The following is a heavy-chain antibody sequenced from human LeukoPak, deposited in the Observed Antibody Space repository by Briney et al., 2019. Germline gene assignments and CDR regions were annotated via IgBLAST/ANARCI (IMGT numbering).Heavy chain of an antibody. V-gene: IGHV4-34*01. CDR2: INHSGST. D-gene: IGHD5-18*01. CDR3: ARGCTAMVKGGYYFDY. Sequence: SETMSLTCAVYGGFFSGYYWSWIRQPPGKGLEWIGEINHSGSTNYNPSLKSRVTISVDTSKNQFSLKLSSVTAADTAVYYCARGCTAMVKGGYYFDYWGQGTLVTVSS. CDR1: GGFFSGYY. J-gene: IGHJ4*02.